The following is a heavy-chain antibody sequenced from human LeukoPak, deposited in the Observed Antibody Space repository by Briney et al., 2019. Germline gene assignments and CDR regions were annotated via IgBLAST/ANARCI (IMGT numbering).Heavy chain of an antibody. CDR2: ISAYTGNT. J-gene: IGHJ4*02. Sequence: ASVKVSCKAVDYTFTSYAINWVRQAPGQGLEWMGCISAYTGNTHYAQKFQGRVTMTTDASTTTAYLEVRSLRSDDTAIYFCARAVEAYFGPKGYFDSWAQGTLVTVSS. V-gene: IGHV1-18*01. CDR1: DYTFTSYA. CDR3: ARAVEAYFGPKGYFDS. D-gene: IGHD2/OR15-2a*01.